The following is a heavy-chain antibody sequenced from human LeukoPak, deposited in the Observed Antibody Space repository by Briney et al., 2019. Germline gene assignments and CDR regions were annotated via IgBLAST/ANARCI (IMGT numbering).Heavy chain of an antibody. V-gene: IGHV3-7*01. CDR3: ASPGSLDAFDI. CDR2: INQDGSEK. J-gene: IGHJ3*02. CDR1: GFTFSTYW. D-gene: IGHD6-19*01. Sequence: GGSLRLSCAASGFTFSTYWMNWVRQAPGKGLEWVANINQDGSEKHCVDSVKGRFTTSRDNAKNSLYLQMNSLRAEDTAVYYCASPGSLDAFDIWGQGTMVTVSS.